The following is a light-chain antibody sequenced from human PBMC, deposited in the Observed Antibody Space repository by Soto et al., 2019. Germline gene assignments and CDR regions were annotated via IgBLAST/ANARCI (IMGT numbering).Light chain of an antibody. CDR2: EAS. CDR3: SLYTSENTYV. J-gene: IGLJ1*01. Sequence: QSVLTQPASVSGSPGQSITISCTGTSSDVGNGYDSVSWYQQHPGKAPKLMIYEASNRPSGVPDRFSGSKSGNTASLTISGLQAADEADYYCSLYTSENTYVFGTGTKVTVL. V-gene: IGLV2-14*01. CDR1: SSDVGNGYDS.